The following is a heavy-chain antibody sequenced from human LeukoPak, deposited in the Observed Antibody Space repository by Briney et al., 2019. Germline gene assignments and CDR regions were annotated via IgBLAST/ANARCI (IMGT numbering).Heavy chain of an antibody. J-gene: IGHJ6*03. CDR2: INTNTGNP. Sequence: ASVKVSCKASGYTFTSYAMNWVRQAPGQGLEWMGWINTNTGNPTYAQGFTGRFVFSLDTSVSTAYLQISSLKAEDTAVYYCARDDSPAPPDPTAYYYYMDVWGKGTTVTVSS. D-gene: IGHD2-21*01. CDR3: ARDDSPAPPDPTAYYYYMDV. CDR1: GYTFTSYA. V-gene: IGHV7-4-1*02.